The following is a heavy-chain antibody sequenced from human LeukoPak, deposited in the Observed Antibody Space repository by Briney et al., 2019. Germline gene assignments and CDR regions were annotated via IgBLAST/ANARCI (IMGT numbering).Heavy chain of an antibody. Sequence: DPGGSLRLSCAASGFTFSNAWMSWVRQAPGKGLEWVGRIKSKTDGGTTDYAAPVKGRFTISRDDSKNTLYLQMNSLRAEDTAVYYCARDRPYSSSSLDYWGQGTLVTVSS. CDR2: IKSKTDGGTT. CDR3: ARDRPYSSSSLDY. J-gene: IGHJ4*02. V-gene: IGHV3-15*01. D-gene: IGHD6-13*01. CDR1: GFTFSNAW.